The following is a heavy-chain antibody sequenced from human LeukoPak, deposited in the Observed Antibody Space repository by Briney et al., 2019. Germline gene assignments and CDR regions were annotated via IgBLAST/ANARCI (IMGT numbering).Heavy chain of an antibody. Sequence: GESLKISCKGSGYSFTSYWIGWVRQMPGKSLEWMGIIYPGDSDTRYSTSFQGQVTISADKSISTAYLQWSSLKASAMDMFSGVILGGGTTSFWTDTWGQGTLVTVSS. D-gene: IGHD1-7*01. J-gene: IGHJ5*01. CDR2: IYPGDSDT. V-gene: IGHV5-51*01. CDR1: GYSFTSYW. CDR3: VILGGGTTSFWTDT.